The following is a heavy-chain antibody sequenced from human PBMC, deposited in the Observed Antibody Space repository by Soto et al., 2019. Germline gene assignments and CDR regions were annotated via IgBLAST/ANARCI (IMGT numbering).Heavy chain of an antibody. CDR3: ARGFGAAAGTWNWFDP. D-gene: IGHD6-13*01. Sequence: PSETLSLTCAVYGGSFSGYYWSWIRQPPGKGLEWIGEINHSGSTNYNPSLKSRVTISVDTSKNQFSLKLSSVTAADTAVYYCARGFGAAAGTWNWFDPWGQGTLVTVSS. J-gene: IGHJ5*02. CDR2: INHSGST. V-gene: IGHV4-34*01. CDR1: GGSFSGYY.